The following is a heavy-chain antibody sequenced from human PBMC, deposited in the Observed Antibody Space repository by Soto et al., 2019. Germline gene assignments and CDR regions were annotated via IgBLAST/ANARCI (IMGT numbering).Heavy chain of an antibody. Sequence: ASVKVSCKASGYTFTGYYMHWVRQAPGQGLEWMGWINPNSGGTNYAQKFQGRVTMTRDTSISTAYMELSRLRSDDTAVYYCARDLMVVAATPPTNWFDPWGQGTLVT. CDR1: GYTFTGYY. CDR3: ARDLMVVAATPPTNWFDP. CDR2: INPNSGGT. J-gene: IGHJ5*02. V-gene: IGHV1-2*02. D-gene: IGHD2-15*01.